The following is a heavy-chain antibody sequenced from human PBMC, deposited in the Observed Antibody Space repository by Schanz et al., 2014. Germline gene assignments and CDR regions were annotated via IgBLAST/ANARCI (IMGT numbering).Heavy chain of an antibody. CDR1: GFTLSSYA. J-gene: IGHJ4*02. V-gene: IGHV3-30-3*01. CDR2: ISYDGSNK. Sequence: QVQLVESGGGVVQPGRSLRLSCSAYGFTLSSYALHWVRQAPGKGLEWEAVISYDGSNKYYADSVKGRFTISRDNSKNTLYLQMNTLRAEDTAVYYCARDRGYCSGGSCLTFDYWGQGTLVTVSS. CDR3: ARDRGYCSGGSCLTFDY. D-gene: IGHD2-15*01.